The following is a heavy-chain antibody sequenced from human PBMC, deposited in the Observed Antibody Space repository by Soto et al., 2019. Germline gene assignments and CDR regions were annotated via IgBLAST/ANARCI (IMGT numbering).Heavy chain of an antibody. CDR1: GGSFSGYY. Sequence: QVQLQQWGAGLLKPSETLSLTCAVYGGSFSGYYWSWIRQPPGKGLEWIGEINHSGSTNYNPSLKSRVTISVDTSKNQFSLKLSSVTAADTAVYYCAREMADILTGYYYGMDVWGQGTTVTVSS. D-gene: IGHD3-9*01. CDR3: AREMADILTGYYYGMDV. V-gene: IGHV4-34*01. J-gene: IGHJ6*02. CDR2: INHSGST.